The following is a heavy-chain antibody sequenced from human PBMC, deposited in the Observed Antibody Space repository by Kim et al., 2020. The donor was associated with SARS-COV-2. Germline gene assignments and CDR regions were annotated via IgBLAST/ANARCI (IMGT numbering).Heavy chain of an antibody. J-gene: IGHJ3*02. CDR1: GFTFSSYA. V-gene: IGHV3-30-3*01. CDR3: AREEVVSDSFDI. Sequence: GGSLRLSCAASGFTFSSYAMHWVRQAPGKGLEWVAVISYDGSNKYYADSVKGPFTISRDNSKNTLYLQMNSLRAEDTAVYYCAREEVVSDSFDIWGQGT. CDR2: ISYDGSNK. D-gene: IGHD3-22*01.